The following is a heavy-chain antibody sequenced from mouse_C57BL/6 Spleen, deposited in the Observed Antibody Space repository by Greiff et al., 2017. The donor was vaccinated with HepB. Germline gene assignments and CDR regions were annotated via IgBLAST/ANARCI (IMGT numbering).Heavy chain of an antibody. D-gene: IGHD2-5*01. J-gene: IGHJ3*01. CDR3: ARGEYSNYGGFAY. Sequence: QVQLQQSGPGLVQPSQSLSITCTVSGFSLTSYGVHWVRQSPGKGLEWLGVIWSGGSTDYNAAFISRLSISKDNSKSQVFLKMNSLQADDTAIYYCARGEYSNYGGFAYWGQGTLVTVSA. CDR2: IWSGGST. CDR1: GFSLTSYG. V-gene: IGHV2-2*01.